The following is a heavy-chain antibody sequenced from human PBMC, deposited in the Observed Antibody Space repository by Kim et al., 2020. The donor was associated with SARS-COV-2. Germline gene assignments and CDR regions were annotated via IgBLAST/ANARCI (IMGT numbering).Heavy chain of an antibody. D-gene: IGHD2-2*01. V-gene: IGHV3-23*01. J-gene: IGHJ6*02. Sequence: YADAVKGRYTISRDKSKNTLYLQRNRLRAENTAVYYCAKEAVVVPAGMDVWGQGTTVTVSS. CDR3: AKEAVVVPAGMDV.